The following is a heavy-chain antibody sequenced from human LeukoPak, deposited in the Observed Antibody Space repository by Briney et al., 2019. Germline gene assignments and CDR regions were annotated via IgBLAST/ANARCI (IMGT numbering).Heavy chain of an antibody. Sequence: QPGGSLRLSCAASGFTFSSYAMSWVRQAPGKGRGWVSAISGRGGSTYYADSVKGRFTISRDNSKNPLSLQMHSLRAEDTAVYYCAKDSVAVPAARGFGSRRVFDYWGQGTLVTVSS. J-gene: IGHJ4*02. V-gene: IGHV3-23*01. CDR1: GFTFSSYA. CDR2: ISGRGGST. D-gene: IGHD2-2*01. CDR3: AKDSVAVPAARGFGSRRVFDY.